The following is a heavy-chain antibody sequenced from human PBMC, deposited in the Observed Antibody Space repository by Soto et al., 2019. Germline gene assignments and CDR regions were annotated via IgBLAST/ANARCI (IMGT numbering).Heavy chain of an antibody. J-gene: IGHJ4*02. D-gene: IGHD3-10*01. CDR3: AKSYYYGSGSHYFDY. CDR2: ISGSGGST. V-gene: IGHV3-23*01. Sequence: GGSLRLSCAASGFTFSSYAMSWVRQAPGKGLEWVSTISGSGGSTYYADSVKGRFTISRDNSKNTLYLQMNSLRAEDTAVYYCAKSYYYGSGSHYFDYWGQGTLVTVSS. CDR1: GFTFSSYA.